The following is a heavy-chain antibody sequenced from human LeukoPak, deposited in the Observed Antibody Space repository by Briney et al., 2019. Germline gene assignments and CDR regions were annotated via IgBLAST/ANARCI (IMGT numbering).Heavy chain of an antibody. CDR3: ARDGTQGLYYYYGMDV. CDR1: GFSFSSYT. CDR2: IWYDGSNK. D-gene: IGHD6-13*01. V-gene: IGHV3-33*08. Sequence: PGGSLRLSCAPSGFSFSSYTMNWVRQAPGKGLEWVAVIWYDGSNKYYADSVKGRFTISRDNSKNTLYLQMNSLRAEDTAVYYCARDGTQGLYYYYGMDVWGQGTTVTVSS. J-gene: IGHJ6*02.